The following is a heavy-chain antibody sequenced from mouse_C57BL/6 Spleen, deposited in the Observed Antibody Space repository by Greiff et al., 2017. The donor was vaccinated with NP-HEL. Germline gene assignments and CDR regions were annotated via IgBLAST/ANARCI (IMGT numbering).Heavy chain of an antibody. CDR1: GFTFSSYG. V-gene: IGHV5-6*01. J-gene: IGHJ1*03. D-gene: IGHD2-2*01. CDR3: ASLSTMVTYWYFDV. CDR2: ISSGGSYT. Sequence: EVKLVESGGDLVKPGGSLKLSCAASGFTFSSYGMSWVRQTPDKRLEWVATISSGGSYTYYPDSVKGRFTISRDNAKNTLYLQMSSLKSEDTAMYYCASLSTMVTYWYFDVWGTGTTVTVSS.